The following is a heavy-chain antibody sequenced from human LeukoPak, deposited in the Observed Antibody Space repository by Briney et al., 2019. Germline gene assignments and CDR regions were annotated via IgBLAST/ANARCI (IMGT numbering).Heavy chain of an antibody. CDR1: GYTFTSYG. CDR3: ARSRFAQDYYYYGMDV. J-gene: IGHJ6*02. CDR2: ISAYNGNT. D-gene: IGHD3-3*01. Sequence: ASVKVSCKASGYTFTSYGISWVRQAPGQGLEWMGWISAYNGNTNYAQKLQGRVAMTTDTSTSTAYMELRSLRSDDTAVYYCARSRFAQDYYYYGMDVWGQGTTVTVSS. V-gene: IGHV1-18*01.